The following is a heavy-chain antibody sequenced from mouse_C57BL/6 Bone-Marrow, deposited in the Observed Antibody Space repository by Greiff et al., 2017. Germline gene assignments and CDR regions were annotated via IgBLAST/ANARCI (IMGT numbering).Heavy chain of an antibody. CDR1: GFNIKDDY. V-gene: IGHV14-4*01. CDR3: TTNTFPSGV. CDR2: IDPENGDT. J-gene: IGHJ1*03. Sequence: EVQLQQSGAELVRPGASVKLSCTASGFNIKDDYMHWVKQRPEQGLEWIGWIDPENGDTEYASKFQGTATITADTSSNTAYLHLSILTSEDTAVYYCTTNTFPSGVWGTGTTVTVSS.